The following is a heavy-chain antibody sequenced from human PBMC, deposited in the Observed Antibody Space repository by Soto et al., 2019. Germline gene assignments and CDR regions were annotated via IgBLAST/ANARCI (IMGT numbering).Heavy chain of an antibody. CDR1: GYTFTSYG. CDR2: ISAYNGNT. V-gene: IGHV1-18*01. Sequence: QVQLVQSGAEVKKPGASVKVSCKASGYTFTSYGISWVRQAPGQGLEWMGWISAYNGNTNYAQKLQGRVTMTTDTSTSKAYMELRSLRSDDTAVYYCARDPSVLDYDYVWGSYRPHINYYYYGMDVWGQGTTVTVSS. J-gene: IGHJ6*02. D-gene: IGHD3-16*02. CDR3: ARDPSVLDYDYVWGSYRPHINYYYYGMDV.